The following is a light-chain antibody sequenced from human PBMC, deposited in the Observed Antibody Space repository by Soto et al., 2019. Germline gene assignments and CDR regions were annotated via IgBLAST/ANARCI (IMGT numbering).Light chain of an antibody. CDR1: SNDVGGYDY. J-gene: IGLJ1*01. CDR2: EVS. V-gene: IGLV2-14*01. Sequence: LTQPPSVSGSPGQSITIPCTGTSNDVGGYDYVSWYQQHPGKAPKFMIYEVSDRPSGVSPRFSGSKSGNTASLTISGLQTEDEADYYCISYTSISTYVFGTGTKLTVL. CDR3: ISYTSISTYV.